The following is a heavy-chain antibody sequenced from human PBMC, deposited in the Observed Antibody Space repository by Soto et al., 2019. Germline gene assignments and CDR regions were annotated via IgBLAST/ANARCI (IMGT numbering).Heavy chain of an antibody. CDR2: TNGSGGRT. J-gene: IGHJ4*02. D-gene: IGHD3-3*01. Sequence: GGSLRLSCAASGFTFSTYGMNWVRQVPGRGLGWVSGTNGSGGRTYYADSVKGRFTISRDNSKNMLYLQMNSLRAEDTAVYYCAKDYAFWSGYGSDYWGQGTLVTVSS. CDR3: AKDYAFWSGYGSDY. CDR1: GFTFSTYG. V-gene: IGHV3-23*01.